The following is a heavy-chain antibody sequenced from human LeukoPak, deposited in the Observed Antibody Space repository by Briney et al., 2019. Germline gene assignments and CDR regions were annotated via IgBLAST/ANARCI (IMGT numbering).Heavy chain of an antibody. V-gene: IGHV1-18*01. D-gene: IGHD5-18*01. J-gene: IGHJ4*02. CDR3: AGQVDTTMALPDY. CDR2: ISTYNDNT. Sequence: ASVKVSCKTSGYTVTTYGMSWVRQAPGQRLEWMGWISTYNDNTNYAQRFRGRVTMTTDTSTSTVYMDLRSLRSDDTAIYYCAGQVDTTMALPDYWGQGTLVTVSS. CDR1: GYTVTTYG.